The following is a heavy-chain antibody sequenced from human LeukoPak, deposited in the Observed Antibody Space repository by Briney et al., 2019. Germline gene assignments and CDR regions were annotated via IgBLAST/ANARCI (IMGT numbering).Heavy chain of an antibody. J-gene: IGHJ4*02. CDR3: ARDVGGGDTFDY. V-gene: IGHV3-30*04. CDR2: ISYDGSDK. CDR1: GFTFSLYT. Sequence: GGSLRLSCAASGFTFSLYTMHWVRQAPGKGLEWVAVISYDGSDKYYADSAKGRFTISRDNSKNTLFLQMNSLRAEDTAVYFCARDVGGGDTFDYWGQGTLVTVSS. D-gene: IGHD2-21*02.